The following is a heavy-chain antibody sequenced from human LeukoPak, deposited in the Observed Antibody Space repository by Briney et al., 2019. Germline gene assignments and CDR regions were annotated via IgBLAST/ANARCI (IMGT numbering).Heavy chain of an antibody. CDR3: ARDLRSSGYYAFDY. J-gene: IGHJ4*02. D-gene: IGHD3-22*01. CDR2: ISSSSSYI. V-gene: IGHV3-21*01. Sequence: GGSLRLSCAASGFIFSSYNMNWVRQAPGKGLEWVSFISSSSSYIYYADSVKGRFTISRDNAKNSLYLQMNSLRAEDTAVYYCARDLRSSGYYAFDYWGQGTLVIVSS. CDR1: GFIFSSYN.